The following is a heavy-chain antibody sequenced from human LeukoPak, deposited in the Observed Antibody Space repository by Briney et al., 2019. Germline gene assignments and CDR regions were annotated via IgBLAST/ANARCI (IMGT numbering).Heavy chain of an antibody. CDR2: IYYSGST. V-gene: IGHV4-59*01. CDR3: ARALSRGSGSYPHFDY. CDR1: GGSISSYY. Sequence: SETLSLTCTVSGGSISSYYWSWIRQPPGKGLEWIGYIYYSGSTNYNPSLKSRVTISVDTSKNQFSLKLSSVTAADTAVYYCARALSRGSGSYPHFDYWGQGTLVTVSS. D-gene: IGHD3-10*01. J-gene: IGHJ4*02.